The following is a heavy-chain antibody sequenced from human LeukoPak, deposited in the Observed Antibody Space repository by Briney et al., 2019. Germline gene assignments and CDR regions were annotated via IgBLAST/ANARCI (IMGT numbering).Heavy chain of an antibody. D-gene: IGHD7-27*01. CDR1: GGSISSGPYF. V-gene: IGHV4-30-2*01. CDR3: ARESDWGSAERGY. Sequence: SETLSLTCSVSGGSISSGPYFWGWIRQPPGKGLEWIGYIYHSGSTYYNPSLKSRVTISVDRPKNQFSLKLSSVTAADTAVYYCARESDWGSAERGYWGQGTLVTVSS. CDR2: IYHSGST. J-gene: IGHJ4*02.